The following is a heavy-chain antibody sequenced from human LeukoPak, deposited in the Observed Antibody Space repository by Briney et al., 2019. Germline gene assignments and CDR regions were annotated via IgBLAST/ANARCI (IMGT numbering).Heavy chain of an antibody. Sequence: GGSLRLSCAASGFTFSSYWMHWVRQAPGKGLVWVSRINSDWSSTSYADSVKGRFTISRDNAKNTLYLQMNSLRAEDTAVYYCARVPYYYGSGSYYPYFDYWGQGTLATVSS. CDR2: INSDWSST. CDR1: GFTFSSYW. CDR3: ARVPYYYGSGSYYPYFDY. J-gene: IGHJ4*02. D-gene: IGHD3-10*01. V-gene: IGHV3-74*01.